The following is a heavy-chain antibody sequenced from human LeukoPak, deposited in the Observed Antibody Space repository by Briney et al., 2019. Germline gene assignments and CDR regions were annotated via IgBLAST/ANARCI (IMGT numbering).Heavy chain of an antibody. Sequence: PSETLSLTCTVSGGSISSYYWSWIRQPPGKGLEWIGYIYYSGSTNYNPSLKSRVTISVDASKNQFSLRLSSVTAADTAVYYCAGGYCSGGRCHINSYYDYGMDVWGQGTTVTVSS. CDR2: IYYSGST. CDR3: AGGYCSGGRCHINSYYDYGMDV. D-gene: IGHD2-15*01. V-gene: IGHV4-59*01. J-gene: IGHJ6*02. CDR1: GGSISSYY.